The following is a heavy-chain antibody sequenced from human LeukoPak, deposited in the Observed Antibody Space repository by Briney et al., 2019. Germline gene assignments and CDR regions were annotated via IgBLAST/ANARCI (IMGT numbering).Heavy chain of an antibody. CDR3: ARHDDIPIFRNGLDV. CDR1: GGSISSYY. D-gene: IGHD1-1*01. CDR2: IYYSGST. Sequence: PSETLSLTCTVSGGSISSYYWNWIRQPPGKGLEWIGYIYYSGSTNYNPSLKSRVTISVDTSKNQLSLKVNSVTAADTAVYYCARHDDIPIFRNGLDVWGQGTTVTVSS. J-gene: IGHJ6*02. V-gene: IGHV4-59*08.